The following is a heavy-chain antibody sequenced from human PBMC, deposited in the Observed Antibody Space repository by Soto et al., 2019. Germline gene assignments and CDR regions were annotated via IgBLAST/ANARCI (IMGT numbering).Heavy chain of an antibody. CDR3: ASLTYSSGWYWCGLYFDY. CDR2: IDHSGST. J-gene: IGHJ4*02. V-gene: IGHV4-30-2*01. CDR1: GGSISSGGYS. Sequence: SETLSLTCTVSGGSISSGGYSWSWIRQPPGKGLEWIGYIDHSGSTYYNPSLKSRVTISVDRSKKQFSLELSSVTGADTAVYYCASLTYSSGWYWCGLYFDYWGQGTLVTVSS. D-gene: IGHD6-19*01.